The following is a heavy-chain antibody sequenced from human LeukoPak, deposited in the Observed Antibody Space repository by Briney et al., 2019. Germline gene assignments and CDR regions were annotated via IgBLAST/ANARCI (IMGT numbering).Heavy chain of an antibody. V-gene: IGHV1-18*01. Sequence: ASVKVSCKASGYTFTSYGISWVRQAPGQGLEWMGWISAYNGNTNYAQKLQGRVTMTTDTSTSTAYMELRSLRSDDTAVYYCARGPEYRIAVAGKRGRYFDYWGQGTLVTVSS. CDR3: ARGPEYRIAVAGKRGRYFDY. D-gene: IGHD6-19*01. CDR2: ISAYNGNT. J-gene: IGHJ4*02. CDR1: GYTFTSYG.